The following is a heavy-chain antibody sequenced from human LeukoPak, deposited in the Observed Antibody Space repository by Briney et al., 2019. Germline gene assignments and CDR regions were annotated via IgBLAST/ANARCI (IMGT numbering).Heavy chain of an antibody. CDR3: AREGAYYDSGGYYYYYYYMDV. CDR2: INSNVSST. D-gene: IGHD3-22*01. V-gene: IGHV3-74*01. Sequence: GGSLRLSCAASGFTFSSYWMHSGRPAPGKGLVWVSRINSNVSSTSYGDSGEGRFTISRENAKNTLYLQMNSLRAEDTAVYYCAREGAYYDSGGYYYYYYYMDVWGKGTTVTVSS. J-gene: IGHJ6*03. CDR1: GFTFSSYW.